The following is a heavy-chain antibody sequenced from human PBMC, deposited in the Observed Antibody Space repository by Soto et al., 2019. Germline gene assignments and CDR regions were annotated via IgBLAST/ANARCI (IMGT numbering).Heavy chain of an antibody. V-gene: IGHV5-51*01. CDR3: ARWTSGNIVATSDAFDI. J-gene: IGHJ3*02. Sequence: NPSSVAGYSSTRCWIRCVRKKHGKGLEWMGIIYPGDSDTRYSPSFQGQVTISADKSISTAYLQWSSLKASDTAMYYCARWTSGNIVATSDAFDIWGQGTMVTVS. D-gene: IGHD5-12*01. CDR1: GYSSTRCW. CDR2: IYPGDSDT.